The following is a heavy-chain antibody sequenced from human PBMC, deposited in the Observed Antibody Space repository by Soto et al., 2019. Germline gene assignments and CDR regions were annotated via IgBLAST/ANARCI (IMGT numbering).Heavy chain of an antibody. D-gene: IGHD3-22*01. CDR3: ARDRGRPDLRDTHYYDSSDLDYGMDV. J-gene: IGHJ6*02. CDR2: INQDGSEK. CDR1: GFTFSSYW. Sequence: EVRLVESGGGLVQPGGPLTLSCAASGFTFSSYWMTWVRQAPGKGLEWVANINQDGSEKYYMDSMKGRFTISRDNAKNSLLLQLNSLRAEDTAVYYCARDRGRPDLRDTHYYDSSDLDYGMDVWGQGTTVTVSS. V-gene: IGHV3-7*01.